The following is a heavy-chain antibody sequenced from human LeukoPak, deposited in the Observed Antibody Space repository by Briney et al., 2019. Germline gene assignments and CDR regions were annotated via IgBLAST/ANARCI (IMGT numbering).Heavy chain of an antibody. J-gene: IGHJ4*02. CDR1: GFTFSTYA. V-gene: IGHV3-64*01. CDR2: ISTIGGGT. CDR3: AIYCSGVSCYSGYDY. Sequence: GGSLRLSCAASGFTFSTYAMRWVRQTPGKGLEYVSAISTIGGGTYYANSVKGRFTISRDNSKNTLYPQMGSLRAEDMAVYYCAIYCSGVSCYSGYDYWGQGTLVTVSS. D-gene: IGHD2-15*01.